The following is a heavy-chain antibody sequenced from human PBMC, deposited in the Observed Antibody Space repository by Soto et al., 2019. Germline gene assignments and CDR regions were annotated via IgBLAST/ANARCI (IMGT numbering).Heavy chain of an antibody. CDR2: ISANGKHT. V-gene: IGHV3-23*01. CDR3: VKDWSGGKCPCMDV. Sequence: EVRVLESGGGSVQPGGSLRLSCVASGFTFTMHAMTWVHQGPGMGPEWASSISANGKHTYYADSVKGRFTISRDNSKNTLYLQMNSLRVEDTAIYYCVKDWSGGKCPCMDVWGQGTTVTVSS. D-gene: IGHD3-3*01. CDR1: GFTFTMHA. J-gene: IGHJ6*02.